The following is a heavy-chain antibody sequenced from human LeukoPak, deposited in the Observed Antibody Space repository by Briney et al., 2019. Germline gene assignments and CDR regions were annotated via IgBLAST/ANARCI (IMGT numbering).Heavy chain of an antibody. V-gene: IGHV2-70*11. Sequence: SGPALVKPTQTLTLTCTFSGFSLSTSGMCVSWVRQPPGKALEWLARIDWDDDKYYSTSLKTRLTISKDTSNNQVVLTMTNMDPVDTATYYCARILTVTSSYDYWGQGTLVTVSS. D-gene: IGHD4-17*01. CDR2: IDWDDDK. CDR3: ARILTVTSSYDY. J-gene: IGHJ4*02. CDR1: GFSLSTSGMC.